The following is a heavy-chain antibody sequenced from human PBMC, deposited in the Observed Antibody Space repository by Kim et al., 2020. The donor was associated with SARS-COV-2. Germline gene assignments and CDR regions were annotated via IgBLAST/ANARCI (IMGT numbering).Heavy chain of an antibody. CDR3: ARPYGAYARGVFDM. V-gene: IGHV3-30*03. D-gene: IGHD4-17*01. CDR2: ISYDGNHK. J-gene: IGHJ3*02. CDR1: GFTFSTYG. Sequence: GGSLRLSCAASGFTFSTYGMHWVRQAPGKGLEWVAVISYDGNHKYYADSVKGRFTISRDNSRNTLYLQMSSLRVEDTAVYFCARPYGAYARGVFDMWGQG.